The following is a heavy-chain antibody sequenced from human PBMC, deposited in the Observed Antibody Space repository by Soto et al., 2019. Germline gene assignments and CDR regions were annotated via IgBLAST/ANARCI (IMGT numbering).Heavy chain of an antibody. D-gene: IGHD3-22*01. J-gene: IGHJ4*02. Sequence: VASVKVSCKASGYSFTGYYMDWVRQAPGQGLEWMGWINPNSGGTNYAQKFQGWVTMTRDTSISTAYMELSRLRSDDTAVYYCARGADPYYYDSSHFDYWGQGTLVTVSS. CDR1: GYSFTGYY. V-gene: IGHV1-2*04. CDR3: ARGADPYYYDSSHFDY. CDR2: INPNSGGT.